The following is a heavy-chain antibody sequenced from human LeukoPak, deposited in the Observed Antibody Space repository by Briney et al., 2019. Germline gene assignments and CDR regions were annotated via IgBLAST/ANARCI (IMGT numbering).Heavy chain of an antibody. CDR2: IYYSGST. Sequence: PSETLSLTCTVSGGSISSSSYYWGWIRQPPGKGLEWIGSIYYSGSTYYNPSLKSRVTISVDPSKNQFSLKLSSVTAADTAVYYCASSQDSGDAFDIWGQGTMVTVSS. CDR3: ASSQDSGDAFDI. J-gene: IGHJ3*02. CDR1: GGSISSSSYY. V-gene: IGHV4-39*01. D-gene: IGHD1-26*01.